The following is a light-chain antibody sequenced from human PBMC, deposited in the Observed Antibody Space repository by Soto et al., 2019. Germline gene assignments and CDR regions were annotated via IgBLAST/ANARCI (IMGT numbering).Light chain of an antibody. CDR2: DVT. CDR1: SSDIGGYNF. J-gene: IGLJ3*02. V-gene: IGLV2-14*03. Sequence: HSALTQPASVSGSPGQSITISCTGTSSDIGGYNFVSWYQQHPGKAPKLMIYDVTNRPPGLSDRFSGSKSGNTASLTISGLQAEDEADYYCSSYTTSSTLVFGGGTKVTVL. CDR3: SSYTTSSTLV.